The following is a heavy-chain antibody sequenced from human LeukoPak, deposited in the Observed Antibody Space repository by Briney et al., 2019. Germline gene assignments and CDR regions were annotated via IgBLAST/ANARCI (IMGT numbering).Heavy chain of an antibody. J-gene: IGHJ4*02. CDR2: ISGSGTRT. CDR3: AKAPTKEEEWLLLNYFDY. CDR1: GFTLSSYA. V-gene: IGHV3-23*01. Sequence: GGSLRLSCVGSGFTLSSYAMSWVRQAPGKGLEWVSAISGSGTRTYYADSVKGRFTISRDNSKNTLYLQMNSLRAEDTAVYYCAKAPTKEEEWLLLNYFDYWGQGTLVTASS. D-gene: IGHD3-22*01.